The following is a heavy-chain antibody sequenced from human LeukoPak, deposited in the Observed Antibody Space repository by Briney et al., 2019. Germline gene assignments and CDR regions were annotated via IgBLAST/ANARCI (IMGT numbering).Heavy chain of an antibody. J-gene: IGHJ6*03. Sequence: GGSLRLSCAASGFTFSGSAMHWVRQASGKGLEWVGRIRSKANSYATAYAASVKGRFTISRDDSKNTAYLQMNSLKTEDTAVYYCTRLILYDSSGYSPDYYYYYMDVWGKGTTVTVSS. D-gene: IGHD3-22*01. CDR3: TRLILYDSSGYSPDYYYYYMDV. CDR2: IRSKANSYAT. V-gene: IGHV3-73*01. CDR1: GFTFSGSA.